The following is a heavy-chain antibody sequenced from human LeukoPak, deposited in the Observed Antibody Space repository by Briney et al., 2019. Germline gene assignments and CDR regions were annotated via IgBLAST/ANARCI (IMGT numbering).Heavy chain of an antibody. CDR3: ASYGLSGYYSSFDY. CDR2: IIPILGIA. V-gene: IGHV1-69*04. CDR1: GGTFSSYA. Sequence: SVKVSCKASGGTFSSYAISWVRQAPGQGLEWMGRIIPILGIANYAQKFQGRVTITADKSTSTAYMELSSLRSEDTAAYYCASYGLSGYYSSFDYWGQGTLVTVSS. D-gene: IGHD3-22*01. J-gene: IGHJ4*02.